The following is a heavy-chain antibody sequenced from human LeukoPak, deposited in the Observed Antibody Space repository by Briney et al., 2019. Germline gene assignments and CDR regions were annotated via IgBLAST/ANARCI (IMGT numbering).Heavy chain of an antibody. V-gene: IGHV3-9*01. CDR3: AKDRVGSGSYYNPTFDY. J-gene: IGHJ4*02. Sequence: GGSLRLPCAASGFTFDDYAMHWVRQAPGKGLEWVSGINWNSGSIGYADSVKGRFTISRDNAKNSLYLQMNSLRPEDTALYYCAKDRVGSGSYYNPTFDYWGQGTLVTVSS. CDR2: INWNSGSI. D-gene: IGHD3-10*01. CDR1: GFTFDDYA.